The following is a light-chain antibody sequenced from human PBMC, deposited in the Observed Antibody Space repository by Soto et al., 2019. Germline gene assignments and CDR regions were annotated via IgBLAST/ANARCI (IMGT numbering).Light chain of an antibody. J-gene: IGKJ1*01. Sequence: DIQMTQSPSTLSASVGDRVTITCRASQSISNLLAWYQQKPGKAPNLLIYDASSLESGVPSRFSGSGSGTEFTLTISSLQPDVFATYYCQQYKNYSPWTFGQGTKVEIK. CDR3: QQYKNYSPWT. CDR1: QSISNL. CDR2: DAS. V-gene: IGKV1-5*01.